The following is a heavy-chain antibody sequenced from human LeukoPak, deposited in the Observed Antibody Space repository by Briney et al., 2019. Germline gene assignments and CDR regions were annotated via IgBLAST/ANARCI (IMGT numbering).Heavy chain of an antibody. CDR3: ARDEDYRSFDY. CDR2: IIPIFGTA. V-gene: IGHV1-69*05. J-gene: IGHJ4*02. Sequence: EASVKVSCKASGGTFSSYAISWVRQAPGQGLEWMGRIIPIFGTANYAQKFQGRVTITTDEPTSTAYMELSSLRSEDTAVYYCARDEDYRSFDYWGQGTLVTVSS. D-gene: IGHD4-11*01. CDR1: GGTFSSYA.